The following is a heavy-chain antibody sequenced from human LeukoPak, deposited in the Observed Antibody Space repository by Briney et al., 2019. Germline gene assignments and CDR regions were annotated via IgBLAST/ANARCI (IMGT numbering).Heavy chain of an antibody. D-gene: IGHD6-19*01. CDR1: GFTVSNTF. V-gene: IGHV3-53*01. CDR3: ARGSGWLDY. Sequence: PGGSLRLSCAASGFTVSNTFMSWVRQAPGKGLEWVSVIYTIGTTYYADSVKGRFTISRDNSKNTLYLQMNSLRVEDTAVYYCARGSGWLDYWGQGTLVTVSS. J-gene: IGHJ4*02. CDR2: IYTIGTT.